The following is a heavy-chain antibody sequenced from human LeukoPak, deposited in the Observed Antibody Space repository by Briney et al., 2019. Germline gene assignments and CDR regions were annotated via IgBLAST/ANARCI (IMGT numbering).Heavy chain of an antibody. CDR1: SGSINTYY. CDR2: IYYSGST. D-gene: IGHD4-11*01. Sequence: ASETLSLTCTVSSGSINTYYWSWIRQPPGKGLEWIAYIYYSGSTNYNPSLQSRVTISVDTSKNQFSLKLSSVTAADTAVYYCARAGDYSNYVFDYWGQGTLVTVSS. V-gene: IGHV4-59*01. J-gene: IGHJ4*02. CDR3: ARAGDYSNYVFDY.